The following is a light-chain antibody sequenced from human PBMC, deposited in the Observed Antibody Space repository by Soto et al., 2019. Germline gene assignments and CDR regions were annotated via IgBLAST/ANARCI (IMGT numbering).Light chain of an antibody. CDR2: KAS. Sequence: DIQMTQSPSTLSASVGDRVTITCRASQSISSWLAWYQQKPGKAPKLLIYKASSLESGVPSRFNGSGSGTELPLTINSLQPDDFATHYCQQHTSYPWTFGQGTNLEIK. J-gene: IGKJ1*01. CDR1: QSISSW. CDR3: QQHTSYPWT. V-gene: IGKV1-5*03.